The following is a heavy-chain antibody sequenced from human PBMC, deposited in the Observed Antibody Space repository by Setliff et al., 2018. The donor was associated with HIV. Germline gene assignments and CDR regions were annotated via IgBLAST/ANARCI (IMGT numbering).Heavy chain of an antibody. D-gene: IGHD5-12*01. Sequence: GESLKISCKGSGKSLSNYWINWVRQMPGKGLEWMGRIDPSDSYINYGPSFQGQVTISADKSISTAYLQWSSLKASDTAMYYCVRRDGYKFDYWGQGTLVTVSS. J-gene: IGHJ4*02. V-gene: IGHV5-10-1*04. CDR2: IDPSDSYI. CDR1: GKSLSNYW. CDR3: VRRDGYKFDY.